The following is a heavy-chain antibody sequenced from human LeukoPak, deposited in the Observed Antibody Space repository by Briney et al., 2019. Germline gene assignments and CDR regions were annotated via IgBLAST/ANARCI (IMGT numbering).Heavy chain of an antibody. D-gene: IGHD4-17*01. CDR3: ARLRGAMTPVTSDFDY. CDR1: GGSISGRSYY. V-gene: IGHV4-39*01. J-gene: IGHJ4*02. Sequence: SETLSLTCTVCGGSISGRSYYWAWIPQPPGKGLEWIGSGFYSGSAYYNPSLKSRLTISVDTSKNQFSLDLSSVTAADTAVYYCARLRGAMTPVTSDFDYWGQGTLVTVSS. CDR2: GFYSGSA.